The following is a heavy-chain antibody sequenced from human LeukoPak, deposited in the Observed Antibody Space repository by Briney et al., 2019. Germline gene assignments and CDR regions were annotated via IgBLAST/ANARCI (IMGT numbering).Heavy chain of an antibody. V-gene: IGHV1-18*01. Sequence: GASVKVSCKASGYTFTSYGISWVRQAPGQGLEWMGWISAYNGNTNYAQKLQGRVTMTTDTSTSTAYMELRSLRSDDTAVYYCARDRNCSSTSCYGPNWFDPWGQGTLVTVSS. D-gene: IGHD2-2*01. CDR1: GYTFTSYG. CDR2: ISAYNGNT. J-gene: IGHJ5*02. CDR3: ARDRNCSSTSCYGPNWFDP.